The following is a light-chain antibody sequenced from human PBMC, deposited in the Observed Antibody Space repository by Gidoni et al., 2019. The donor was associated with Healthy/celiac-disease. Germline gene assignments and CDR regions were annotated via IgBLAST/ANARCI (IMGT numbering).Light chain of an antibody. CDR3: AAWDDSLSVVV. J-gene: IGLJ2*01. Sequence: QYLLTPPPSASRTPGPTVTISCSGSSSNIVSNYVYLYQQLPGTAPKPLIYRKNQRPSGVPDRFSGSKSGTSASLAISGLRSEDEADYYCAAWDDSLSVVVFGGGTKLTVL. CDR2: RKN. V-gene: IGLV1-47*01. CDR1: SSNIVSNY.